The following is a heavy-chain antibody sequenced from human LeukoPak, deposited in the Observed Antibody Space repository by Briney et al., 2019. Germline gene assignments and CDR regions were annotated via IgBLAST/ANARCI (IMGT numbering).Heavy chain of an antibody. CDR1: GFTFSSYG. CDR3: AREWGYGDPFGFFDY. Sequence: GGSLRLSCAASGFTFSSYGMHWVRQAPGKGLEGVAVIWYDGSNKYYTDSVKGRFTISRDNSKNTLYLQMNSLRAEDTAVYYCAREWGYGDPFGFFDYWGQGTLVTVSS. J-gene: IGHJ4*02. D-gene: IGHD4-17*01. CDR2: IWYDGSNK. V-gene: IGHV3-33*01.